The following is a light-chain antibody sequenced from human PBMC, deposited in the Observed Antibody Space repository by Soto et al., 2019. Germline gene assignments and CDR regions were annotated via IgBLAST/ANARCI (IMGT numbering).Light chain of an antibody. CDR2: ETN. J-gene: IGLJ2*01. V-gene: IGLV1-51*02. CDR1: SSNIGNNF. CDR3: GTWDNSLSAGV. Sequence: QPVLTQPPSVSAAPGQKVTISCSGSSSNIGNNFVSWYQQLPGTAPKLLIYETNKRPSGIPDRVTGSTSGTSATLDITGLQTGDEADYYCGTWDNSLSAGVFGGGTQLTVL.